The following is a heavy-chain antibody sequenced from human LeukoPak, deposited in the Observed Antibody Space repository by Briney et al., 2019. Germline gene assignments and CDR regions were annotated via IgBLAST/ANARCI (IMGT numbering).Heavy chain of an antibody. D-gene: IGHD6-25*01. J-gene: IGHJ5*02. V-gene: IGHV4-30-4*07. CDR1: GDSITSGGYS. CDR2: IHDSGST. CDR3: ARVVAAAGNNWFDP. Sequence: SETLSLTCAVSGDSITSGGYSWSWIRQTPGKGLEWIAYIHDSGSTYNNPSLKSRLSISIDTSKNQFSLKLNSVTAADTAVYYCARVVAAAGNNWFDPWGQGILVTVSS.